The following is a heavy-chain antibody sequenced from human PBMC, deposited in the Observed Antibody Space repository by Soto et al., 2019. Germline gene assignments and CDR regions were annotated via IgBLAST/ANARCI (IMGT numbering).Heavy chain of an antibody. V-gene: IGHV1-69*13. J-gene: IGHJ4*02. CDR3: ARELHKAEYYYDSSGHFDY. D-gene: IGHD3-22*01. Sequence: ASVKVSCKASGGTFSSYAISWVRQAPGQGLEWMGGIIPIFGTANYAQKFQGRVTITADESTSTAYMELSSLRSEDTAVYYCARELHKAEYYYDSSGHFDYWGQGTLVTVSS. CDR1: GGTFSSYA. CDR2: IIPIFGTA.